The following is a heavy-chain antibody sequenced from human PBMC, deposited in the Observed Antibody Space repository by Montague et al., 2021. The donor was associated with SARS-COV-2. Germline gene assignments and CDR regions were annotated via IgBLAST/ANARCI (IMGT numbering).Heavy chain of an antibody. V-gene: IGHV4-59*11. D-gene: IGHD4-11*01. Sequence: SQTLSLTCSVSGGSIRSHYWSWIRQPSGKGLEWIGYIYYSGTTNYNPSLKSRVTISVDTSKNQFSLKLSSVTAADTAVFYCARTRLDYNDYVFDYWGQGILVTVSS. CDR2: IYYSGTT. CDR1: GGSIRSHY. CDR3: ARTRLDYNDYVFDY. J-gene: IGHJ4*02.